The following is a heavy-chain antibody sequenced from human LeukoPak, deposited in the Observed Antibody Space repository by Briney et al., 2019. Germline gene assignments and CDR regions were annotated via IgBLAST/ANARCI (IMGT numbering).Heavy chain of an antibody. CDR2: ISSSGSYI. CDR1: RFTFSSYS. CDR3: ARGKLMVYAIPFYFDY. Sequence: KSGGSLRLSCAASRFTFSSYSMNWVRQAPGKGLEWVSSISSSGSYIYYADSVKGRFTISRDNAKNSLYLQMNSLRAEDTAVYYCARGKLMVYAIPFYFDYWGQGTLVTVSS. D-gene: IGHD2-8*01. J-gene: IGHJ4*02. V-gene: IGHV3-21*01.